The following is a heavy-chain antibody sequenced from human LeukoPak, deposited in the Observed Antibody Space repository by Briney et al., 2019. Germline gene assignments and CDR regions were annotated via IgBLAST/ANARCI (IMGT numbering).Heavy chain of an antibody. CDR3: ASRITMVRGVPKTWFDP. Sequence: SETLSLTCTVSGGSISSYYWSWIRQPPGKGLEWVGYIYYSGSTNYNSSLKSRVTISVDTSKNQFSLKLSSVTAADTAVYYCASRITMVRGVPKTWFDPWGQGTLVTVSS. CDR1: GGSISSYY. V-gene: IGHV4-59*01. J-gene: IGHJ5*02. D-gene: IGHD3-10*01. CDR2: IYYSGST.